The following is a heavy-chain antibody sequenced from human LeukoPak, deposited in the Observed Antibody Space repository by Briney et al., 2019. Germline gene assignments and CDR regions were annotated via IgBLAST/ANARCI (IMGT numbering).Heavy chain of an antibody. CDR3: ARDPTPIVVVPAAFDP. CDR1: GYTFTGYY. CDR2: INPNSGGT. V-gene: IGHV1-2*02. D-gene: IGHD2-2*01. J-gene: IGHJ5*02. Sequence: ASVKVSRKASGYTFTGYYMHWVRQAPGQGLEWMGWINPNSGGTNYAQKFQGGVTMTRDTSISTAYMELSRLRSDDTAVYYCARDPTPIVVVPAAFDPWGQGTLVTVSS.